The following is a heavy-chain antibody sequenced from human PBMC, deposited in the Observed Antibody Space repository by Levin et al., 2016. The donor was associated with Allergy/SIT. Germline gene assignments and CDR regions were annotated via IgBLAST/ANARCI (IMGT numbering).Heavy chain of an antibody. CDR2: MNPNSGNT. V-gene: IGHV1-8*01. Sequence: ASVKVSCKASGYTFTSYDINWVRQATGQGLEWMGWMNPNSGNTGYAQKFQGRVTMTRNTSISTAYMELSSLRSEDTAVYYCARARPRGYDFWSGYYGADWFDPWGQGTLVTVSS. D-gene: IGHD3-3*01. CDR3: ARARPRGYDFWSGYYGADWFDP. CDR1: GYTFTSYD. J-gene: IGHJ5*02.